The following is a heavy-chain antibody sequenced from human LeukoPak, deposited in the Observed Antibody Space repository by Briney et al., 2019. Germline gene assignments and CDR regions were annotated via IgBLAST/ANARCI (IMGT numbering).Heavy chain of an antibody. CDR3: ARHGPRGYYFDS. D-gene: IGHD3-10*01. V-gene: IGHV4-34*01. CDR2: TNDRGGT. Sequence: TETLSLTCAVNGGSVSGYYWSWVRQPPGRGLEWIGQTNDRGGTSYNPSLKSRVIISPDTSKNQFSLQLSSVTAADTAVYYCARHGPRGYYFDSWGQGTLVTVSS. CDR1: GGSVSGYY. J-gene: IGHJ4*02.